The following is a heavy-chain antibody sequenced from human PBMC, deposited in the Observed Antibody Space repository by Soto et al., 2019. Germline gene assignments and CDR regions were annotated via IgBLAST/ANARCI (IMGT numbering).Heavy chain of an antibody. Sequence: GGSLRLSCAASGFTFSSYAMHWVRQAPGKGLEWVAVISYDGSNKYYADSVKGRFTISRDNSKNTLYLQMNSLRAEDTAVYYCARAVYYDSSGYYYYYYYGMDVWGQGTTVTVSS. D-gene: IGHD3-22*01. CDR3: ARAVYYDSSGYYYYYYYGMDV. CDR1: GFTFSSYA. J-gene: IGHJ6*02. V-gene: IGHV3-30-3*01. CDR2: ISYDGSNK.